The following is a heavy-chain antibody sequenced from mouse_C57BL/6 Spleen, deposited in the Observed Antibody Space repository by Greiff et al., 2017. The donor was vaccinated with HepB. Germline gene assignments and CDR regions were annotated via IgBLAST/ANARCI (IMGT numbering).Heavy chain of an antibody. J-gene: IGHJ3*01. CDR2: ISDGGSYT. CDR1: GFTFSSYA. V-gene: IGHV5-4*01. CDR3: ARGIYYDYRTWFAY. D-gene: IGHD2-4*01. Sequence: EVHLVASGGGLVKPGGSLKLSCAASGFTFSSYAMSWVRQTPEKRLEWVATISDGGSYTYYPDNVKGRFTISRDNAKNNLYLQMSHLKSEDTAMYYCARGIYYDYRTWFAYWGQGTLVTVSA.